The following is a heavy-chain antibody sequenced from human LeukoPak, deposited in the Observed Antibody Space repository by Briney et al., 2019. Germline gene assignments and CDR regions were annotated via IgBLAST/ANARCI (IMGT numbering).Heavy chain of an antibody. V-gene: IGHV1-2*06. CDR2: INPNSGGT. CDR1: GYTFTGYY. CDR3: ARTDYHGSGWYGDFDY. D-gene: IGHD6-19*01. J-gene: IGHJ4*02. Sequence: ASVKVSCKASGYTFTGYYMHWVRQAPGQGLEWMGRINPNSGGTNYAQKFQGRVTMTRDTSISTAYMELSRLRSDDTAVYYCARTDYHGSGWYGDFDYWGQGTLVTVSS.